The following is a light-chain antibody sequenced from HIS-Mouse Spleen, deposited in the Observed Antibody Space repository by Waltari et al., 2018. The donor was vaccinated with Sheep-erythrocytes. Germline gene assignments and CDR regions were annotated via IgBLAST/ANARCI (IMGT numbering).Light chain of an antibody. CDR1: SSDVGGFNY. CDR3: SSYAGSNNWV. CDR2: EVS. J-gene: IGLJ3*02. V-gene: IGLV2-8*01. Sequence: QSALTQPPSASGSPGQSVTTPRTGTSSDVGGFNYVPWYQQHPGKAPKLMIYEVSKRHSGVPDRFSGSKSGNTASLTVSGLQAEDEADYYCSSYAGSNNWVFGGGTKLTVL.